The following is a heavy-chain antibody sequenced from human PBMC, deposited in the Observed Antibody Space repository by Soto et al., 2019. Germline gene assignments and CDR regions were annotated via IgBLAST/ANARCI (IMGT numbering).Heavy chain of an antibody. CDR2: IYYSGST. Sequence: LSLTCSISGGSMNHNYWTWIRQPPGKGLEWIGYIYYSGSTNYSPSLKSRVTIAIDTSKNQFSPKLNSVTAADTAVYYCAKGNGWYYYWGQGTLVTVSS. D-gene: IGHD6-19*01. CDR3: AKGNGWYYY. J-gene: IGHJ4*01. CDR1: GGSMNHNY. V-gene: IGHV4-59*01.